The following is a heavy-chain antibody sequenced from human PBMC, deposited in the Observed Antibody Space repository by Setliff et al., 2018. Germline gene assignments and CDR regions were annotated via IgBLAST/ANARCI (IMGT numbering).Heavy chain of an antibody. CDR1: GGTFSNYG. CDR2: IIPIFGTT. D-gene: IGHD2-21*02. CDR3: ARESVVVVTTTNYYYYIDV. J-gene: IGHJ6*03. V-gene: IGHV1-69*05. Sequence: ASVKVSCKASGGTFSNYGITWVRQAPGQGLEWMGGIIPIFGTTTYAQKFLGRVTITTDESSSTGYMELSSLRSEDTAVYFCARESVVVVTTTNYYYYIDVWGEGTTVTVSS.